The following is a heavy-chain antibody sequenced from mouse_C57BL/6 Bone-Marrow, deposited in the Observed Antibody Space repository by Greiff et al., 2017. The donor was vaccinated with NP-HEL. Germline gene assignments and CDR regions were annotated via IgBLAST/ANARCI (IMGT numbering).Heavy chain of an antibody. Sequence: VQLQQSGTVLARPGASVKMSCKTSGYTFTSYWMHWVKQRPGQGLEWIGAIYPGNSDTSYNQKFKGKAKLTAVTSASTAYMELSSLTNEDSAVYYCTRANWDYFDYWGQGTTRTVSS. CDR1: GYTFTSYW. V-gene: IGHV1-5*01. CDR2: IYPGNSDT. CDR3: TRANWDYFDY. D-gene: IGHD4-1*01. J-gene: IGHJ2*01.